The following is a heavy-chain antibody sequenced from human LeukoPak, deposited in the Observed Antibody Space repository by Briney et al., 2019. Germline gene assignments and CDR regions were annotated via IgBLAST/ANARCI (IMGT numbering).Heavy chain of an antibody. J-gene: IGHJ4*02. D-gene: IGHD2-15*01. Sequence: SSETLSLTCTVSGGSISSYYWSWIRQPPGKGLEWIGYIYYSGSTNYNPSLKSRVTISVDTSKNQFSLKLSSVTAADTAVYYCARDVGGFDYWGQGTLVTVSS. CDR1: GGSISSYY. CDR2: IYYSGST. CDR3: ARDVGGFDY. V-gene: IGHV4-59*12.